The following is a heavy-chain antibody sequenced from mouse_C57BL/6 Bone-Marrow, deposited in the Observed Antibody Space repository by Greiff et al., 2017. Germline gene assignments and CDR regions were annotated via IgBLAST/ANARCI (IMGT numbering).Heavy chain of an antibody. V-gene: IGHV1-81*01. CDR1: GYTFTSYG. D-gene: IGHD1-1*01. CDR3: AAIYYDGSSYYYAMDY. CDR2: IYPRSGNT. J-gene: IGHJ4*01. Sequence: VQLQESGAELARPGASVKLSCKASGYTFTSYGISWVKQRTGQGLEWIGEIYPRSGNTYYNEKFKGKATLTADKSSSTAYMELRSLTSEDSAVYFCAAIYYDGSSYYYAMDYWGQGTSVTVSS.